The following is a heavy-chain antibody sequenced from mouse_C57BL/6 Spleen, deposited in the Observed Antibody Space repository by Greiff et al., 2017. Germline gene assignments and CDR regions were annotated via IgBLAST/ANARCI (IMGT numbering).Heavy chain of an antibody. J-gene: IGHJ4*01. Sequence: VQLKQSGAELVRPGTSVKVSCKASGYAFTNYLIEWVKQRPGQGLEWIGVINPGSGGTNYNEKFKGKATLTADKSSSTAYMQVSSLTSEDSAVYFCARGGDDYDGNAMDYWGQGTSVTVSS. CDR3: ARGGDDYDGNAMDY. CDR2: INPGSGGT. D-gene: IGHD2-4*01. V-gene: IGHV1-54*01. CDR1: GYAFTNYL.